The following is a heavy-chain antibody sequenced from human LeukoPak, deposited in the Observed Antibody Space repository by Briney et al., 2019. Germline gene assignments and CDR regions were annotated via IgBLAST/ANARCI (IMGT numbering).Heavy chain of an antibody. CDR2: IIPIFGTA. V-gene: IGHV1-69*13. CDR1: GGTFSSYA. Sequence: GASVKVSCKASGGTFSSYAISWVRQAPGQGLEWMGGIIPIFGTANYAQKFQGRVTITADESTSTAYMELSSLRSEDTAVYYCVVVVAAYYYYYYMDVWGKGTTVTISS. CDR3: VVVVAAYYYYYYMDV. J-gene: IGHJ6*03. D-gene: IGHD2-15*01.